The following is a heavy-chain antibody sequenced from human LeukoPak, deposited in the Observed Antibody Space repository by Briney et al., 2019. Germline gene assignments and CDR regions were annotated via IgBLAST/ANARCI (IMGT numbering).Heavy chain of an antibody. D-gene: IGHD3-10*01. J-gene: IGHJ4*02. CDR2: IYPGDSDT. Sequence: GESLKISCKGSGYLFSNYWVAWVRQMPGKGLEWMGIIYPGDSDTRYSPSFQGQVTISADKSISTASLQWSSLKASDTAIYYCARGIAGYNSRGFDYWGQGTLVTVSS. CDR1: GYLFSNYW. V-gene: IGHV5-51*01. CDR3: ARGIAGYNSRGFDY.